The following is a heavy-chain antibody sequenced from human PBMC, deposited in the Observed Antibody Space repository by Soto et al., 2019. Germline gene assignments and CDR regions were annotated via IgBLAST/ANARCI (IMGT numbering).Heavy chain of an antibody. CDR3: ARMGDDYST. V-gene: IGHV1-2*02. Sequence: QLQLVQSGAEVRKPGASVKVSCKASGYIFSDYYVHWVRQAPGQGLEWMGWVDPSSGATNIAQKFHGRVTMTTDTSIGTGYMELLSLTSDDTAVYYCARMGDDYSTWGQGTLVTVSS. CDR2: VDPSSGAT. D-gene: IGHD4-4*01. CDR1: GYIFSDYY. J-gene: IGHJ5*02.